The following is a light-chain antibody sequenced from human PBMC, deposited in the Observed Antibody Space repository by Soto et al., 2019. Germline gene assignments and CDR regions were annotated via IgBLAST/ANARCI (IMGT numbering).Light chain of an antibody. J-gene: IGKJ2*01. CDR3: QQYGSSPPMYT. Sequence: EIVLTQSPGTLSLSPGERATLSCRASQSVSSSYLAWYQQKPGQAPRLLIYGASGRATGIPDRFSGSGSGTDFTLTLSRLEPEDFAVYYCQQYGSSPPMYTFGQGTKLEIK. CDR1: QSVSSSY. CDR2: GAS. V-gene: IGKV3-20*01.